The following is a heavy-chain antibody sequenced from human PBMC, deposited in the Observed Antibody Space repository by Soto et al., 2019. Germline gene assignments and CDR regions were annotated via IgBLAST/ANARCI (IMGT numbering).Heavy chain of an antibody. Sequence: SETLSLTCTVSGGSISSGGYYWSWIRQHPGKGLEWIGYIYYSGSTYYNPSLKSRVTISVDTSKNQFSLKLSSVTAADTAVYYCASANYDILTGYVDGWGQGTTVTVSS. CDR2: IYYSGST. D-gene: IGHD3-9*01. J-gene: IGHJ6*02. V-gene: IGHV4-31*03. CDR3: ASANYDILTGYVDG. CDR1: GGSISSGGYY.